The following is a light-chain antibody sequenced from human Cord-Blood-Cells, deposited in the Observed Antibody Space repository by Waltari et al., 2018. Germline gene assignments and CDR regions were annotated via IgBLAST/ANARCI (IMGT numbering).Light chain of an antibody. V-gene: IGKV1-9*01. CDR1: QGISSY. J-gene: IGKJ2*01. Sequence: IQLTQSPSSLSASVGDRVTITCRASQGISSYLAWYQQKPGKAPKLLIYAASTLQSGVPSRYSGSGSCTDFTLTISSLQPEDFATYYCQQLTLFGQGTKLEIK. CDR2: AAS. CDR3: QQLTL.